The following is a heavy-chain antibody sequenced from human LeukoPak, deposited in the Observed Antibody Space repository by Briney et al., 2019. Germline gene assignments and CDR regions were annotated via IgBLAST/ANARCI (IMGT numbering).Heavy chain of an antibody. J-gene: IGHJ3*02. Sequence: GGSLRLSCAASGFTFSSYGMSWVRQAPGKGLEWVSAISGSGGSTYYADSVKGRFTISRDNSKNTLYLQMNSLRADDTAVHYCAKEAAAVDAFDIWGQGTMVTVSS. CDR2: ISGSGGST. CDR3: AKEAAAVDAFDI. CDR1: GFTFSSYG. V-gene: IGHV3-23*01. D-gene: IGHD6-13*01.